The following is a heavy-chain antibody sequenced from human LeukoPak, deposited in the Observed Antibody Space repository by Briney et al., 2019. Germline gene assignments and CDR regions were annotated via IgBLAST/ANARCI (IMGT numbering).Heavy chain of an antibody. D-gene: IGHD3-10*01. V-gene: IGHV1-8*01. CDR1: GYTFTSYD. J-gene: IGHJ4*02. Sequence: ASVKVSCKASGYTFTSYDINWVRQATGQGLEGMGWMNPNSGNTGYAQKFQGRVTMTRNTSISTAYMELSSLRSEDTAVYYCAVRGLWFGELTDYWGQGTLVTVSS. CDR2: MNPNSGNT. CDR3: AVRGLWFGELTDY.